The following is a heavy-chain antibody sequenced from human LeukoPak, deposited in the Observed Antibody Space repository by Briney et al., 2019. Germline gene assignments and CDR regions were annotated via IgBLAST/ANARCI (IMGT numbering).Heavy chain of an antibody. J-gene: IGHJ3*02. CDR3: ARDNYDSSGYYEERAFDI. CDR1: GFTFSSYW. D-gene: IGHD3-22*01. CDR2: IKQDGSEK. V-gene: IGHV3-7*01. Sequence: GGSLRLSCAASGFTFSSYWMSWVRQAPGKGLEWVANIKQDGSEKYYVDSVKGLFTISRDNAKNSLYLQMNSLRAEDTAVYYCARDNYDSSGYYEERAFDIWGQGTMVTVSS.